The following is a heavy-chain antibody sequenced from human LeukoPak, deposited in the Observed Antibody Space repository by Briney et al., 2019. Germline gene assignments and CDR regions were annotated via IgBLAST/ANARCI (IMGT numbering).Heavy chain of an antibody. Sequence: SETLSLTCTVSGGSISSYYWSWIRQPPGKGLEWIGYIYYSGSTNYNPSLKSRVTISVDTSKNQFSLKLSSVTAADTAVYYCARDHPVPAAPTVHYYYYGMDVWGQGTTVTVSS. CDR2: IYYSGST. CDR3: ARDHPVPAAPTVHYYYYGMDV. J-gene: IGHJ6*02. CDR1: GGSISSYY. D-gene: IGHD2-2*01. V-gene: IGHV4-59*01.